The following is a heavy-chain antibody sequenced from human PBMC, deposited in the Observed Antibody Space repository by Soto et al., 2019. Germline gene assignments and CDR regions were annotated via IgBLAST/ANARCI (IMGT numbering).Heavy chain of an antibody. V-gene: IGHV3-23*01. CDR1: GVNFRSYG. CDR3: AKDGALWNYPDAFDI. CDR2: ISGSGGST. D-gene: IGHD1-7*01. J-gene: IGHJ3*02. Sequence: GGSLRLSSTASGVNFRSYGMSWVRQAPGKGLEWVSAISGSGGSTYYADSVKGRFTISRDNSKNTLYLQMNSLRAEDTAVYYCAKDGALWNYPDAFDIWGQGTMVTVSS.